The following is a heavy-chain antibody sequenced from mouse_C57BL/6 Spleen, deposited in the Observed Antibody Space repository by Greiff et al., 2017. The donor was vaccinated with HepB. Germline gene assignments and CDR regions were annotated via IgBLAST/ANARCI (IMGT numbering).Heavy chain of an antibody. CDR2: IDPSDSYT. CDR3: AKFPFDV. J-gene: IGHJ1*03. CDR1: GYTFTSYW. V-gene: IGHV1-69*01. Sequence: VQLQQPGAELVMPGASVKLSCKASGYTFTSYWMHWVKQRPGQGLEWIGEIDPSDSYTNYNQKFKGKSTLTVDKSSSTAYMQLSSLTSEDSAVYYCAKFPFDVWGTGTTVTVSS.